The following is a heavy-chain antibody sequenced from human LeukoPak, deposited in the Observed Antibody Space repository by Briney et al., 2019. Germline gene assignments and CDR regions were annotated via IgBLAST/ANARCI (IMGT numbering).Heavy chain of an antibody. V-gene: IGHV3-15*01. CDR2: IFTKSDGGTA. CDR1: GFTFSEAW. D-gene: IGHD1-26*01. J-gene: IGHJ4*02. Sequence: GGTLRLSCAASGFTFSEAWMSWVRQAPGKGLEWVGRIFTKSDGGTAEFAAAVQGRFTISRDDSKNTLYLQMNGLKTEDTAVYYCTTSGTTTTRFVDHWGQGTLVTVSS. CDR3: TTSGTTTTRFVDH.